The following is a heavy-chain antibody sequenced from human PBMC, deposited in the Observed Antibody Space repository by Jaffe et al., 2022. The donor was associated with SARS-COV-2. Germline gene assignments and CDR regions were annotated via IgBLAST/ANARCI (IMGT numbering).Heavy chain of an antibody. V-gene: IGHV3-30*04. CDR2: ISYDGSNK. CDR3: ARSVSGDYTVPYYYYMDV. J-gene: IGHJ6*03. CDR1: GFTFSSYA. D-gene: IGHD4-17*01. Sequence: QVQLVESGGGVVQPGRSLRLSCAASGFTFSSYAMHWVRQAPGKGLEWVAVISYDGSNKYYADSVKGRFTISRDNSKNTLYLQMNSLRAEDTAVYYCARSVSGDYTVPYYYYMDVWGKGTTVTVSS.